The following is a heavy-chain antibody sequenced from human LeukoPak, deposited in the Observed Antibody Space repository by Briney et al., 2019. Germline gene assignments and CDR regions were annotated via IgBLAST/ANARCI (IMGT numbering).Heavy chain of an antibody. J-gene: IGHJ4*02. CDR1: GFTFSSYS. D-gene: IGHD3-16*02. V-gene: IGHV3-21*01. CDR2: ISSSSSYI. CDR3: ARDHYDYVWGSYRSEGFDY. Sequence: GALRLSCAASGFTFSSYSMNWVRQAPGKGLEWVSSISSSSSYIYYADSVKGRFTISRDNAKNSLYLQMNSLRAEDTAVYYCARDHYDYVWGSYRSEGFDYWGQGTLVTVSS.